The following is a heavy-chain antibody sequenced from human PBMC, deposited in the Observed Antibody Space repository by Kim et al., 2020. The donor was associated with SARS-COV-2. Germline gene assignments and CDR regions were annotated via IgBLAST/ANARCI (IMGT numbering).Heavy chain of an antibody. D-gene: IGHD3-3*01. Sequence: GGSLRLSCAASGFTFSSYEMNWVRQAPGKGLEWVSYISSSGSTIYYADSVKGRFTISRDNAKNSLYLQMNSLRAEDTAVYYCARAPRYDFWSGYSDYWGQGTLVTVSS. J-gene: IGHJ4*02. V-gene: IGHV3-48*03. CDR2: ISSSGSTI. CDR1: GFTFSSYE. CDR3: ARAPRYDFWSGYSDY.